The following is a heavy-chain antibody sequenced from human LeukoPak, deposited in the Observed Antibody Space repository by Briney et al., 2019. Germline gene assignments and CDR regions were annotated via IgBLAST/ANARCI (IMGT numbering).Heavy chain of an antibody. CDR3: ATSNQVVGSSWWLFHY. J-gene: IGHJ4*02. CDR2: IYPGDSDT. V-gene: IGHV5-51*01. D-gene: IGHD6-13*01. CDR1: GYSFANYW. Sequence: GESLKISCQGCGYSFANYWIGWVRQMPGKGLEWMGIIYPGDSDTRYGPSFQGQVTISADRSISTAYLQWSSLKASDTAMYYCATSNQVVGSSWWLFHYWGQGTLVTVSS.